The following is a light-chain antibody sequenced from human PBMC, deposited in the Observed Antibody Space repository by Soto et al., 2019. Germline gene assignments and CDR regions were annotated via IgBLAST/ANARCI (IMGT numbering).Light chain of an antibody. Sequence: LFTQAPVTLALSPGGRANPSFRASQSFRGLLAWYQQKPGQAPRLLIYDAYNRATGIPPRFSGSGSGTDFTLTISSLEPEDSAVYYCQQRHMWPITFGQGTRLEIK. CDR3: QQRHMWPIT. J-gene: IGKJ5*01. CDR1: QSFRGL. V-gene: IGKV3-11*01. CDR2: DAY.